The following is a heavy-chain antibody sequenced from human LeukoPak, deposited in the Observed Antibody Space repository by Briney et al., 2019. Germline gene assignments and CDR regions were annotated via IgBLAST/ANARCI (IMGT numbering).Heavy chain of an antibody. D-gene: IGHD3-9*01. Sequence: PGGSLRLSCAASGFTFSDYYMSWIRQAPGKGLEWVSYISSSGSTIYYADSVKGRFTISRDNAKNSLYLQMNSLRAEDTAVYYCAGRETVLRYFDWLSNYYFDYWGQGTLVTVSS. J-gene: IGHJ4*02. CDR3: AGRETVLRYFDWLSNYYFDY. V-gene: IGHV3-11*01. CDR2: ISSSGSTI. CDR1: GFTFSDYY.